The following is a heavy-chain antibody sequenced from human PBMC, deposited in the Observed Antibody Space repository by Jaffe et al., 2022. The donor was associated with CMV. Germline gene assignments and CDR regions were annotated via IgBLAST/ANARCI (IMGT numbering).Heavy chain of an antibody. J-gene: IGHJ6*02. CDR2: ISSSSSYI. CDR1: GFTFSSYS. Sequence: EVQLVESGGGLVKPGGSLRLSCAASGFTFSSYSMNWVRQAPGKGLEWVSSISSSSSYIYYADSVKGRFTISRDNAKNSLYLQMNSLRAEDTAVYYCAREGDCSSTSCSQSAPILYYYYGMDVWGQGTTVTVSS. V-gene: IGHV3-21*01. CDR3: AREGDCSSTSCSQSAPILYYYYGMDV. D-gene: IGHD2-2*01.